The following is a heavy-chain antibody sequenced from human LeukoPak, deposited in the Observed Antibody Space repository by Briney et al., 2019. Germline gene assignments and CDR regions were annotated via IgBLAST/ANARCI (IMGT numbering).Heavy chain of an antibody. D-gene: IGHD1-26*01. V-gene: IGHV3-7*01. J-gene: IGHJ4*02. Sequence: AGSVRLSCAASEFTFGSFWMTWVRQAPGKGLECVANIRQDGSEKYYGDSVKGRFTISRDNARNSVHLQMNSLRVEDTAVYYCVRNWEWDLRWGQGTLVIVSS. CDR1: EFTFGSFW. CDR2: IRQDGSEK. CDR3: VRNWEWDLR.